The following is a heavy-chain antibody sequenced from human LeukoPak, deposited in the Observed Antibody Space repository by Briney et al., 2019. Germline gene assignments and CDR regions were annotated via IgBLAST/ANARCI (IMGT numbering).Heavy chain of an antibody. V-gene: IGHV3-30*18. J-gene: IGHJ4*02. Sequence: GGSLRLSCATSGFTFRSFGMHWVRQAPGKGLEWVALISYDGSNKYYVDSVKGRFTISRDNSKNTLYLQMNSLRAEDTAVYYCAKSEGHTEPYWGQGTLVTVSS. D-gene: IGHD1-14*01. CDR3: AKSEGHTEPY. CDR1: GFTFRSFG. CDR2: ISYDGSNK.